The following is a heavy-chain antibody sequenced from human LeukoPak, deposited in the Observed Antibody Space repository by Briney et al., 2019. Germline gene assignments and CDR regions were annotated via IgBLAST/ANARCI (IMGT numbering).Heavy chain of an antibody. CDR3: ARGRGGSGSYYRF. CDR1: GYTFTSYA. D-gene: IGHD3-10*01. CDR2: INAGNGHT. Sequence: ASVKVSCKASGYTFTSYAMHWVRQAPGQRLEWMGWINAGNGHTRYSQKFQGRVTITRDTSASTAYMELSSLRSEDTAVYYCARGRGGSGSYYRFWGQGTLVTVSS. V-gene: IGHV1-3*01. J-gene: IGHJ4*02.